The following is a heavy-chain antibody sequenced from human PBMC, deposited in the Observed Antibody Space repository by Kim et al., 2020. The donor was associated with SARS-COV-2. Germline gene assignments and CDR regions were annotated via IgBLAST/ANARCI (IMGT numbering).Heavy chain of an antibody. D-gene: IGHD5-12*01. J-gene: IGHJ6*02. CDR2: ISGSGGST. V-gene: IGHV3-23*01. CDR3: AKDQGVEMATIVVDSYYGMDV. Sequence: GGSLRLSCAASGFTFSSYAMSWVRQAPGKGLEWVSAISGSGGSTYYADSVKGRFTISRDNSKNTLYLQMNSLRAEDTAVYYCAKDQGVEMATIVVDSYYGMDVWGQGTTVTVSS. CDR1: GFTFSSYA.